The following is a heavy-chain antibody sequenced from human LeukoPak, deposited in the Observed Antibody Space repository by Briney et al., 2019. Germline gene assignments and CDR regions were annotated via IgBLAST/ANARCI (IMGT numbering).Heavy chain of an antibody. CDR3: ARDSAAVGGHDFDY. J-gene: IGHJ4*02. CDR1: GFTFSRYS. CDR2: IYGSGGDK. Sequence: GGSLRLSCAASGFTFSRYSMNWVRQAPGKGLEWVSTIYGSGGDKKYADSVKGRLTTSRDNSKNTLSLQMNSLRAEDTAVYYCARDSAAVGGHDFDYWGQGALVTVSS. V-gene: IGHV3-23*01. D-gene: IGHD1-26*01.